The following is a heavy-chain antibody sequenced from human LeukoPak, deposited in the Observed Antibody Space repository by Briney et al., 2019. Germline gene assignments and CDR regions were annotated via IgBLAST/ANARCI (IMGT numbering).Heavy chain of an antibody. D-gene: IGHD3-10*01. V-gene: IGHV4-39*01. Sequence: SETLSLTCTVPGGSISSSSYYWGWIRQPPGKWLEWLGSIYYSGSTYYNPSLNSRVNISVDTSKNQFSLKLSSVTAADTSVYYCARRLDYYGSGGGFDPWGQGTLVTVSS. CDR3: ARRLDYYGSGGGFDP. CDR1: GGSISSSSYY. CDR2: IYYSGST. J-gene: IGHJ5*02.